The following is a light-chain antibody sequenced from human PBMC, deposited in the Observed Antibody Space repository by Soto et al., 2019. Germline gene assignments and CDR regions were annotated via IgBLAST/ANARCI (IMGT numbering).Light chain of an antibody. Sequence: QSVLTQPPSASGSLGQSVTISCTGTSSDIGTYNYVSWYQHHPGKAPKLIIYEVTKRPSGVPDRFSGSKSGNTASLTVSGLHAEDEADYYCSSFADSPVVFGGGTKLTVL. CDR3: SSFADSPVV. V-gene: IGLV2-8*01. J-gene: IGLJ2*01. CDR2: EVT. CDR1: SSDIGTYNY.